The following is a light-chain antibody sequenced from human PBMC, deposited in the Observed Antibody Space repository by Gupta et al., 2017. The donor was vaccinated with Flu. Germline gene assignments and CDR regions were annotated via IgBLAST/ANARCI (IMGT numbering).Light chain of an antibody. CDR1: QSVSSN. CDR3: QQYNNWPALT. V-gene: IGKV3-15*01. CDR2: GAS. Sequence: EIXXTQSPXTLSVSXGERATLSCRASQSVSSNLAWYQQKPGQAPRLLIYGASTRATGIPARFSGSGSGTEFTLTISSLQSEDFAVYYCQQYNNWPALTFGGGTKVEIK. J-gene: IGKJ4*01.